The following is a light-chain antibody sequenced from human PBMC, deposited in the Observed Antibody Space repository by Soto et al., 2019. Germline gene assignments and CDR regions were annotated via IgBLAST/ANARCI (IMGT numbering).Light chain of an antibody. CDR1: QTIDKY. CDR2: TTS. V-gene: IGKV1-39*01. CDR3: QQSYSTPLT. Sequence: GDRVTITCRASQTIDKYLNWYQEKPGKAPKLLIYTTSTLQSEVPSRFSGSGSETDFTLTISSVQPEDFATYYCQQSYSTPLTFGGGTKVDI. J-gene: IGKJ4*01.